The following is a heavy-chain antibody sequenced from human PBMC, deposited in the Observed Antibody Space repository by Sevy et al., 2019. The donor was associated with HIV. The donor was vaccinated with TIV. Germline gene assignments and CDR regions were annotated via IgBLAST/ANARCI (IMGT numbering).Heavy chain of an antibody. D-gene: IGHD2-2*01. CDR2: INHSGST. CDR3: ARAPPVVVVPGAPSWFDP. CDR1: GGSFSGYY. V-gene: IGHV4-34*01. J-gene: IGHJ5*02. Sequence: SETLSLTCAVYGGSFSGYYWNWIRQSPGKGLEWIGEINHSGSTHYNPSLKSRVTISVDTSKNQFSLRPNSVTAADTAVYYAARAPPVVVVPGAPSWFDPWGQGTLVTVSS.